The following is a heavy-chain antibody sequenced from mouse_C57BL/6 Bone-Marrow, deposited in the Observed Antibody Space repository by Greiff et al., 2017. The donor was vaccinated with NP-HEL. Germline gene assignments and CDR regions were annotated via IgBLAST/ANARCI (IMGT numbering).Heavy chain of an antibody. CDR2: IYPGDGAT. CDR1: GYAFSSSW. V-gene: IGHV1-82*01. CDR3: AITTVVVRYAMDY. J-gene: IGHJ4*01. Sequence: QVQLQQSGPELVKPGASVKISCKASGYAFSSSWMNWVKQRPGKGLEWIGRIYPGDGATNYNGKFKGKATLTADKSSSTAYMQLSSLTSEDSAVYFCAITTVVVRYAMDYWGQGTSVTVSS. D-gene: IGHD1-1*01.